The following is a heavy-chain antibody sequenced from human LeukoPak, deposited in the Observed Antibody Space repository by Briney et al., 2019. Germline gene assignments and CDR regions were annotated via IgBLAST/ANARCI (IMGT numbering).Heavy chain of an antibody. CDR1: GFTFSSYG. CDR3: AKKRGYCSGGNCYDFDY. Sequence: GGSLRLTCAASGFTFSSYGMHWVRQAPGKGLGWVAFIRYDGSNKYYADSVKGRFIISRDNSKNTLYLQMNSLRAEDTAVYYCAKKRGYCSGGNCYDFDYWGQGTLVTVSS. CDR2: IRYDGSNK. J-gene: IGHJ4*02. V-gene: IGHV3-30*02. D-gene: IGHD2-15*01.